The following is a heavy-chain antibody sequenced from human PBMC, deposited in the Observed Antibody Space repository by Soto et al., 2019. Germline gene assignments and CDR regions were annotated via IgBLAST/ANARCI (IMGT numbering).Heavy chain of an antibody. CDR3: AKTGYRAEYFQH. CDR1: GFTFSSYG. J-gene: IGHJ1*01. Sequence: GVSLRLSCAASGFTFSSYGMHWVRQAPGKGLEWVAVISYDGSNKYYADSVKGRFTISRDNSKNTLYLQMNSLRAEDTAVYYCAKTGYRAEYFQHWGQGTLVTVSS. D-gene: IGHD5-12*01. CDR2: ISYDGSNK. V-gene: IGHV3-30*18.